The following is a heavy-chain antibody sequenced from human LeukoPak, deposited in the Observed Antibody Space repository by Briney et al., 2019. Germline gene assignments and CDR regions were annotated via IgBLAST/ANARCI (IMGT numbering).Heavy chain of an antibody. CDR2: IRSDGSNK. D-gene: IGHD4-11*01. J-gene: IGHJ5*02. CDR1: GFTFSTYG. V-gene: IGHV3-30*02. Sequence: GSLRLSCAASGFTFSTYGMHWVRQAPGKGLEWVTFIRSDGSNKYYADSVKGRFTISRDNSKSTLYLQMNSLRAEDTAVYYCAKDAQVYSTYDWRWFDPWGQGTLVTVSS. CDR3: AKDAQVYSTYDWRWFDP.